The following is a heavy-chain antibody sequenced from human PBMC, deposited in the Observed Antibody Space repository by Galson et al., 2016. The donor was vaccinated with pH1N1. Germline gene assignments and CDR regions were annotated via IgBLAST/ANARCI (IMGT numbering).Heavy chain of an antibody. V-gene: IGHV1-69*05. CDR2: IIALFGTT. CDR3: ARAGENYDETSGYGKT. D-gene: IGHD3-3*01. CDR1: GVIFRNFA. Sequence: SVKVSCKASGVIFRNFAMSWVRQAPGQGLEWMGGIIALFGTTNYAQKFQGRLTITTDESTSTVYMELSSLRYEDTAVYYCARAGENYDETSGYGKTWGQGTRVTVSS. J-gene: IGHJ4*02.